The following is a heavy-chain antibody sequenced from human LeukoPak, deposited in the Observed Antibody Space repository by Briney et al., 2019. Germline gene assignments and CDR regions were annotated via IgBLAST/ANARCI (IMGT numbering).Heavy chain of an antibody. D-gene: IGHD2-2*01. J-gene: IGHJ6*03. V-gene: IGHV3-30*02. Sequence: QTGGSLRLSCAASGFTFSSYGMHWVRQAPGKGLEWVAFIRYDGSNKYYADSVKGRFTISRDNSKNTLYLQMNSLRAEGTAVYYCAKETLYCSSTSCYRPRNSMDVWGKGTTVTVSS. CDR2: IRYDGSNK. CDR1: GFTFSSYG. CDR3: AKETLYCSSTSCYRPRNSMDV.